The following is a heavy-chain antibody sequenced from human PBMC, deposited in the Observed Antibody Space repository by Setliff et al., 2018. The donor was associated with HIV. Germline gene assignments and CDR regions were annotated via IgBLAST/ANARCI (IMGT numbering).Heavy chain of an antibody. CDR3: ARDQTGVAAAAFGGGSAWSDEGFDV. V-gene: IGHV4-38-2*02. J-gene: IGHJ3*01. Sequence: SETLSLTCTVSGYSISSGYYWGWIRQPPGKGLEWIGSIYYSGRTYYNPSLKSRLTISVDTSKNQFSLRLTSVTAADTAVYYCARDQTGVAAAAFGGGSAWSDEGFDVWGQGTMVTVSS. CDR2: IYYSGRT. D-gene: IGHD6-13*01. CDR1: GYSISSGYY.